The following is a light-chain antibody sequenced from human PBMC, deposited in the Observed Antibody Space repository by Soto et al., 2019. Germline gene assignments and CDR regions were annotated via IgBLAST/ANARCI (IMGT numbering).Light chain of an antibody. CDR3: QQYETFSGT. J-gene: IGKJ1*01. Sequence: DIQMTQSPSTLSASVGDRVTIICRASQSISSRLSLYHQKPVKAPKLLMFDASTLPRGVPSRFSGSGSGTKFTLTIASLQPDDFATYYCQQYETFSGTFGPGTKVDIK. CDR1: QSISSR. V-gene: IGKV1-5*02. CDR2: DAS.